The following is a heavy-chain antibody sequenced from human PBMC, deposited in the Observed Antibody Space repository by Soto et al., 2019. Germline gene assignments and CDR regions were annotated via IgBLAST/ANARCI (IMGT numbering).Heavy chain of an antibody. V-gene: IGHV4-39*01. Sequence: SETLSLTCTVSGGSISSSSYYWGWIRQPPGKGLEWIGSIYYSGSTYYNPSLKSRVTISVDTSKNQFSLKLSSVTAADTAVYYCARHEVARYNWNYGGVDFDYWGQGTLVTVSS. CDR3: ARHEVARYNWNYGGVDFDY. J-gene: IGHJ4*02. CDR1: GGSISSSSYY. CDR2: IYYSGST. D-gene: IGHD1-7*01.